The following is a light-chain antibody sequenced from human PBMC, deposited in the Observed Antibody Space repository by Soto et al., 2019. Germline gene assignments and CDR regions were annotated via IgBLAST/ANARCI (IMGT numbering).Light chain of an antibody. CDR1: GSDVGAYNY. J-gene: IGLJ1*01. CDR3: SSYRSSTTFV. V-gene: IGLV2-14*01. CDR2: EVR. Sequence: QSVLTQPASVSGSPGQSITISCTGTGSDVGAYNYVSWYQQYPGRAPKVIIFEVRKRPSGVSTRFSGSKSGDTASLTISGLQAEDEADYYCSSYRSSTTFVFGTGTKVTVL.